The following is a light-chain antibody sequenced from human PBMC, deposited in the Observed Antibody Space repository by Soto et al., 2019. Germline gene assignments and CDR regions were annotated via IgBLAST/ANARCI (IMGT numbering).Light chain of an antibody. Sequence: QSVLTQPASVSGFPGQSITISCPDSSSDVGRYNLVSWYKQHPGKAPNLIIYEVFKRPSGVSNRFSGSKSGNTASLTVSGLQAEDEAYYYCCSYAGIFVFGPGTKVTVL. CDR1: SSDVGRYNL. CDR3: CSYAGIFV. V-gene: IGLV2-23*02. CDR2: EVF. J-gene: IGLJ1*01.